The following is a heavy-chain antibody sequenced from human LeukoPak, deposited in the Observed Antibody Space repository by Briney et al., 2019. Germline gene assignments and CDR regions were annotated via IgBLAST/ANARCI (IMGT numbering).Heavy chain of an antibody. CDR1: GGSISSGGYY. J-gene: IGHJ4*02. D-gene: IGHD3-22*01. CDR2: IHYSGST. Sequence: PSETLSLTCTVSGGSISSGGYYWSWIRQHPGKGLEWIGYIHYSGSTYYNPSLKSRVTISVDTSKNQFSLKLSSVTAADTAVYYCARGPGPDYYDSSGYSYCDYWGQGTLVTVSS. V-gene: IGHV4-31*03. CDR3: ARGPGPDYYDSSGYSYCDY.